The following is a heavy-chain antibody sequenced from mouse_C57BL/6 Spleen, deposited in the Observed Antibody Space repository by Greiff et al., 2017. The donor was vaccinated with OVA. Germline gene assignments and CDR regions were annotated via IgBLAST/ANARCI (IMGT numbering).Heavy chain of an antibody. J-gene: IGHJ4*01. V-gene: IGHV1-80*01. CDR1: GYAFSSYW. Sequence: VKLMESGAELVKPGASVKISCKASGYAFSSYWMNWVKQRPGQGLEWIGQIYPGDGDTNYNGKFKGKATLTADKSSSTAYMQRSSLTSEDSAVYFCARLRRDYYAMDYWGQGTSVTVSS. D-gene: IGHD2-12*01. CDR2: IYPGDGDT. CDR3: ARLRRDYYAMDY.